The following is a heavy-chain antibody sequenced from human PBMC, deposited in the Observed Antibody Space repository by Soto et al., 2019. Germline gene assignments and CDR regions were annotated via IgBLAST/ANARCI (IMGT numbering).Heavy chain of an antibody. V-gene: IGHV1-69*01. D-gene: IGHD5-12*01. J-gene: IGHJ2*01. CDR1: GGTFSSYA. CDR2: IIPIFGTA. CDR3: ARVGYAAGWYFDL. Sequence: VKVSCKASGGTFSSYAISWVRQSPGQGLEWMGGIIPIFGTANYAQKFQGRVTITADESTSTAYMELSSLRSEDTAVYYCARVGYAAGWYFDLWGRGTLVTVSS.